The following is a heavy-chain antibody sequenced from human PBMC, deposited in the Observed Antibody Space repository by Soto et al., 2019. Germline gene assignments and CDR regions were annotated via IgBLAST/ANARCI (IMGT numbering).Heavy chain of an antibody. CDR3: ARDRSSWDAYSYGS. CDR1: GYIFINYY. J-gene: IGHJ4*02. D-gene: IGHD5-18*01. V-gene: IGHV1-18*04. Sequence: GASVKVSCKASGYIFINYYIHWVRQAPGQGLEWIGWISAYNGNTNYAQKLQGRVTMTTDTSTSTAYMELRSLRSDDTAVYYCARDRSSWDAYSYGSWGQGTLVTVSS. CDR2: ISAYNGNT.